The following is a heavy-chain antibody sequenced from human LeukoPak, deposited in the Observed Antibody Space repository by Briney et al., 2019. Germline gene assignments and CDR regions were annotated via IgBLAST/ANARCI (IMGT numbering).Heavy chain of an antibody. CDR3: VTARRPRLDY. J-gene: IGHJ4*01. V-gene: IGHV4-34*01. Sequence: SETLSLTCAVYGGSFSGYYWSWIRQPPGKGLEWIGEINHSGSTNYNPSLKSRVTISVDTSKNQFSLKLSSVTAANTAVYYCVTARRPRLDYWGHGTLVTVSS. D-gene: IGHD6-25*01. CDR1: GGSFSGYY. CDR2: INHSGST.